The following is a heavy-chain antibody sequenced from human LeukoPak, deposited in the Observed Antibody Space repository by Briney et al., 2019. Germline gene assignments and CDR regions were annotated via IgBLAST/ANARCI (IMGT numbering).Heavy chain of an antibody. CDR2: IYYSGST. J-gene: IGHJ4*02. D-gene: IGHD6-6*01. Sequence: RPSETLSLTCTVSGGSISSYYWSWIRQPPGKGLEWIGYIYYSGSTIYNPSLKSRVTISVDTSKNQFSLKLSSVTAADTAVYYCARAQQLGAFDYWGQGTLVTVSS. CDR1: GGSISSYY. CDR3: ARAQQLGAFDY. V-gene: IGHV4-59*01.